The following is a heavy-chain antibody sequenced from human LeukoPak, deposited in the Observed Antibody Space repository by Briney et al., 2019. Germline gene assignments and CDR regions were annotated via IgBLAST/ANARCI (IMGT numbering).Heavy chain of an antibody. V-gene: IGHV4-61*02. CDR1: AGSINSDDYY. D-gene: IGHD3-22*01. Sequence: SETLSLTCAVSAGSINSDDYYWSWIRQPAGKGLEWIGRIYSPGTNYNYNPSLKSRVTISIDTSKNQFSLKLTSVTAGDTAVYYCARGIGTSYESSRDAFDIWGQGTMVTVSS. CDR2: IYSPGTN. CDR3: ARGIGTSYESSRDAFDI. J-gene: IGHJ3*02.